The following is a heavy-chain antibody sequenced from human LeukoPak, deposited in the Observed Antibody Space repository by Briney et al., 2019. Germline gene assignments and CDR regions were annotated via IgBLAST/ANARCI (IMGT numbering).Heavy chain of an antibody. D-gene: IGHD3-3*01. J-gene: IGHJ4*02. CDR3: AKVAGVLRFLEWLYDY. V-gene: IGHV3-23*01. CDR1: GFTFSSYA. Sequence: QAGGSLSLSCAASGFTFSSYAMSWVRPAPGKGLEWVSAISGSGGSTYYADSVKGRFTISRDNSKNTLYLQMNSLRAEDTAVYYCAKVAGVLRFLEWLYDYWGQGTLVTVSS. CDR2: ISGSGGST.